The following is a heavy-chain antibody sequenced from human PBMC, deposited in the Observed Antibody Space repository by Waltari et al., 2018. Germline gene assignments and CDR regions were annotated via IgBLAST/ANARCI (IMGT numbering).Heavy chain of an antibody. J-gene: IGHJ4*02. CDR1: GFTFSSYA. D-gene: IGHD3-10*01. Sequence: EVQLLESGGGLVQPGGSLRLSCAASGFTFSSYAMSWVRQAPGKGLEWVSAISGSGGSTYYADSVKGRFTISRDNSKNTLYLQMNSLRAEDTAVYYCAKDEVAYYYGSGSFCLDYWGQGTLVTVSS. V-gene: IGHV3-23*01. CDR3: AKDEVAYYYGSGSFCLDY. CDR2: ISGSGGST.